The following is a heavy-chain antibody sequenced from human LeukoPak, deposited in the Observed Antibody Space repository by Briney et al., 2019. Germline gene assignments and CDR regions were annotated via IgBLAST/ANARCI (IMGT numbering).Heavy chain of an antibody. D-gene: IGHD2-15*01. CDR1: GFTFSSYS. Sequence: GGSLRLSCAASGFTFSSYSMNWVRQAPGKGLEWVSSISSSSSYIYYADSVKGRFTISRDNAKNSLYPQMNSLRAEDTAVYYCARGGYCSGGSCYSIYYYYMDVWGKGTTVTVSS. J-gene: IGHJ6*03. CDR3: ARGGYCSGGSCYSIYYYYMDV. CDR2: ISSSSSYI. V-gene: IGHV3-21*01.